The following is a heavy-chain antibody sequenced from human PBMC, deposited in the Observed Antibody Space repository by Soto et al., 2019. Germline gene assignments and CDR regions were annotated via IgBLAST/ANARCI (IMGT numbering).Heavy chain of an antibody. V-gene: IGHV4-61*01. CDR1: GGSVSSGSYY. Sequence: PSETLSLTCTVSGGSVSSGSYYWSWIRKPPGKGLEWIGYIYYSGSTNYNPSLKSRVTISVDTSKNQFSLKLSSVTAADTAVYYCATEILTGYYKGNWFDPWGQGTLVTVS. J-gene: IGHJ5*02. D-gene: IGHD3-9*01. CDR3: ATEILTGYYKGNWFDP. CDR2: IYYSGST.